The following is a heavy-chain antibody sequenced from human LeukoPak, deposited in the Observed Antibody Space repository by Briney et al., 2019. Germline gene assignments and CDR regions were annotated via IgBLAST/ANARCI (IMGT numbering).Heavy chain of an antibody. D-gene: IGHD6-19*01. V-gene: IGHV1-69*13. CDR1: GGTFSSYA. CDR3: ARQAVAGTSY. CDR2: IIPIFGAP. Sequence: SVKVSCKASGGTFSSYAISWVRQAPGQGLEWMGGIIPIFGAPNYAQKFQGRVTITADESTSTAYMELSSLRSEDTAVYYCARQAVAGTSYWGQGTLVTVSS. J-gene: IGHJ4*02.